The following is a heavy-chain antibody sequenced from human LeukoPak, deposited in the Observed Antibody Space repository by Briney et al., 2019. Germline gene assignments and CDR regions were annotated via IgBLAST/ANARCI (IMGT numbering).Heavy chain of an antibody. CDR3: ARGYSYGSKYLDY. CDR1: GGTFSSYA. J-gene: IGHJ4*02. D-gene: IGHD5-18*01. Sequence: SVKVSCKASGGTFSSYAISWVRQAPGQGLELMGGIIPIFGTANYAQKFQGRVTITTDESTSTAYMELSSLRSEDTAVYYCARGYSYGSKYLDYWGQGTLVTVSS. CDR2: IIPIFGTA. V-gene: IGHV1-69*05.